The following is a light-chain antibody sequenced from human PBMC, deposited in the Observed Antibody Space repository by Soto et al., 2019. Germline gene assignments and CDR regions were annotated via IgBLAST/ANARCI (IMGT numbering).Light chain of an antibody. CDR1: QSVSSY. Sequence: EIVLTQSPATLSLSPGERATLSCRASQSVSSYLAWYQQKPGQAPRLLIYDASNRATGIPARFSGSGSGTDFTLTIINLEPEDFAVYYCQQRSNWTFGGGTKVEIK. CDR3: QQRSNWT. CDR2: DAS. J-gene: IGKJ4*01. V-gene: IGKV3-11*01.